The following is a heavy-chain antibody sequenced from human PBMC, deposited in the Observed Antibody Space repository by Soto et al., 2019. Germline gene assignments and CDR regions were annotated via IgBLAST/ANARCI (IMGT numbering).Heavy chain of an antibody. CDR2: INAGNGNT. Sequence: QVQLVQSGAEVKKPGASVKVSCKASGYTFTNYAMHWVRQAPGQRLERMGWINAGNGNTKYPQKFQGRVTITRDTSESTAYMELSSMSSEDTAVYYCARGSGYALAPDYWGQGTLVTVSS. J-gene: IGHJ4*02. D-gene: IGHD5-12*01. CDR3: ARGSGYALAPDY. V-gene: IGHV1-3*01. CDR1: GYTFTNYA.